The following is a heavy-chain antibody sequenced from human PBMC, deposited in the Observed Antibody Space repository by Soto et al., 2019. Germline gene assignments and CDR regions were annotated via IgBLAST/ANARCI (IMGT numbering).Heavy chain of an antibody. D-gene: IGHD2-15*01. CDR3: AKVERMSMDMFFDN. Sequence: HPGGSLRLSSAASGFTFSSYVMTWVRQAPGKGLEWVSSIKGSGDTTYDANSVKGRFTISRDNSKNTLFLEMNGLRAEDTAVYYCAKVERMSMDMFFDNWGQGTLVTVSS. J-gene: IGHJ4*02. CDR1: GFTFSSYV. CDR2: IKGSGDTT. V-gene: IGHV3-23*01.